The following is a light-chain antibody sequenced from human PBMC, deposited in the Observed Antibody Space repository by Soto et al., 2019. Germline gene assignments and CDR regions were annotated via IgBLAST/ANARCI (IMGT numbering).Light chain of an antibody. CDR2: NNN. CDR3: AAWDDSLNGHV. V-gene: IGLV1-44*01. J-gene: IGLJ1*01. CDR1: SSNIGTNP. Sequence: QAVVTQPPSASGTPGQRVTISCSGSSSNIGTNPVNWYQQLPGTAPKLLIYNNNQRPSGVPDRFSGSKSGTSASLAISGLQSEDEADYYCAAWDDSLNGHVFGTGTKLTVL.